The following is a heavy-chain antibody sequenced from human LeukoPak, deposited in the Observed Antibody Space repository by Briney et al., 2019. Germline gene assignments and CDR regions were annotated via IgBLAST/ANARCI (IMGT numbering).Heavy chain of an antibody. CDR2: IYYSGST. V-gene: IGHV4-30-4*01. D-gene: IGHD6-19*01. CDR1: GGSISSGDYC. J-gene: IGHJ5*02. Sequence: PSETLSLTCTVSGGSISSGDYCWSWIRQPPGKGLEWIGYIYYSGSTYYNPSLKSRVTISVDTSKNQFSLKLSSVTAADTAVYYCARGPISSGWYVGGFDPWGQGTLVTVSS. CDR3: ARGPISSGWYVGGFDP.